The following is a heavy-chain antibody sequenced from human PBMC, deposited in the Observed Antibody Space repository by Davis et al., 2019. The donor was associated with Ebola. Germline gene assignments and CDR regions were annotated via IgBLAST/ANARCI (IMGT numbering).Heavy chain of an antibody. V-gene: IGHV4-34*01. J-gene: IGHJ3*02. D-gene: IGHD3-16*01. CDR3: AREGYAKRAFDI. CDR1: GGSFRGYY. CDR2: INHSGST. Sequence: PSETLSLTCAVYGGSFRGYYWSWIRQPPGKGLEWIGEINHSGSTNYNPSLKSRVTISVDTSKNQFSLKLSSVTAADTAVYYCAREGYAKRAFDIWGQGTMVTVSS.